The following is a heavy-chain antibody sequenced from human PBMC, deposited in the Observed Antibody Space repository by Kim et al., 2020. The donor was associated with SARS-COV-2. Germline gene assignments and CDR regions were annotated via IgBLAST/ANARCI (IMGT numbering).Heavy chain of an antibody. Sequence: ASVKVSCKASGYTFTSYGISWVRQAPGQGLEWMGWISAYNGNTNYAQKLQGRVTMTTDTSTSTAYMELRSLRSDDTAVYYCARDLAERYDFWSHHYYYYGMDVWGQGTTVTVSS. D-gene: IGHD3-3*01. CDR3: ARDLAERYDFWSHHYYYYGMDV. V-gene: IGHV1-18*01. CDR1: GYTFTSYG. J-gene: IGHJ6*02. CDR2: ISAYNGNT.